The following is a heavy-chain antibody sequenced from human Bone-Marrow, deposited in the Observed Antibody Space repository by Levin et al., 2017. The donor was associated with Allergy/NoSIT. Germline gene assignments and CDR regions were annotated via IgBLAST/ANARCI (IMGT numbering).Heavy chain of an antibody. CDR2: ISSSSSYI. J-gene: IGHJ4*02. CDR1: GFTFSSYS. D-gene: IGHD3-3*01. V-gene: IGHV3-21*01. Sequence: GGSLRLSCAASGFTFSSYSMNWVRQAPGKGLEWVSSISSSSSYIYYADSVKGRFTISRDNAKNSLYLQMNSLRAEDTAVYYCARVPPVWSGYQIDYWGQGTLVTVSS. CDR3: ARVPPVWSGYQIDY.